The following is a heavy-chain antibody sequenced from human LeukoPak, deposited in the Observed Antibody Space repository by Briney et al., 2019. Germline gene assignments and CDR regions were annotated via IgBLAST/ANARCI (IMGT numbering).Heavy chain of an antibody. Sequence: KPSETLSLTCTVSGGSIGSYYWHWIRQPPGKGLEWIGYIYFTGSTNYNPSLKSRVTISVDTPKNQFSLKLNSVTAADTAIYYCARSTYSSSQWDYWGQGTLVTVFS. D-gene: IGHD6-13*01. V-gene: IGHV4-59*01. CDR1: GGSIGSYY. J-gene: IGHJ4*02. CDR3: ARSTYSSSQWDY. CDR2: IYFTGST.